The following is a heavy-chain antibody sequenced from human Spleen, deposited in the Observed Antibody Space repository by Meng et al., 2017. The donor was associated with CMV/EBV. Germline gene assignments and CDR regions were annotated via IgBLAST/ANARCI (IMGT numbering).Heavy chain of an antibody. J-gene: IGHJ4*02. CDR3: ARAMVRGVYFDY. Sequence: ESLKISCAASGFTFSSYSMSWVRQAPGKGLEWVSSISSSSSYIYYADSVKGRFTISRDNAKNSLYLQMNSLRAEDTAVYYCARAMVRGVYFDYWGQGTLVTVSS. CDR2: ISSSSSYI. D-gene: IGHD3-10*01. CDR1: GFTFSSYS. V-gene: IGHV3-21*01.